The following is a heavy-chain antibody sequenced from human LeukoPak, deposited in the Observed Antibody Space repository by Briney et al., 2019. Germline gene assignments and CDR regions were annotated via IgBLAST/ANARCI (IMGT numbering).Heavy chain of an antibody. CDR2: VNHSGYT. CDR3: ARMTTGHDF. V-gene: IGHV4-34*01. J-gene: IGHJ4*02. Sequence: SETLSLTCAVSGTSFSSYYWSWIRQPPGKGLEWIGEVNHSGYTNDNPSLKSRVTISVDTSKNQFSLRLRSATAADTAVYFCARMTTGHDFWGQGTLVTVSS. CDR1: GTSFSSYY. D-gene: IGHD4-17*01.